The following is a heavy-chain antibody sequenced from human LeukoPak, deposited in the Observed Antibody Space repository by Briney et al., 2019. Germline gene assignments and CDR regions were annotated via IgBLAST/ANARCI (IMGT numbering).Heavy chain of an antibody. Sequence: GGSLRLSCAASGFSFSSNWMSWVRQAPGKGLEWVANINQNGSEIYYMNSVKGRFTISRDNAKNSLYLQMNSPRAEDTAMYYCSGASHFDYWGQGTLVSVSS. CDR1: GFSFSSNW. J-gene: IGHJ4*02. CDR3: SGASHFDY. CDR2: INQNGSEI. V-gene: IGHV3-7*01.